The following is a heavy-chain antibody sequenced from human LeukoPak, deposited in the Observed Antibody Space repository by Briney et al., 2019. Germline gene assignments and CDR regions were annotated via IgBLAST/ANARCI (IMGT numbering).Heavy chain of an antibody. CDR1: GGSISSSSYY. J-gene: IGHJ4*02. CDR2: IFYSGSA. CDR3: ARAPIYMGFDY. V-gene: IGHV4-39*01. D-gene: IGHD2-2*02. Sequence: SETLSLTCTVSGGSISSSSYYWGWIRQPPGKGLEWIGSIFYSGSAYYNPSLKSRVTISVDTSKNQFSLKLSSVTAADTAVYYCARAPIYMGFDYWGQGTLVTVSS.